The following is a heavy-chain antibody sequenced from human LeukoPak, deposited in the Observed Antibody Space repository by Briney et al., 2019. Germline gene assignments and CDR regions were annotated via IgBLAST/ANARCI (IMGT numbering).Heavy chain of an antibody. V-gene: IGHV1-8*01. Sequence: GASVNVSCTASGYTFTSYDINWVRQATGQGLEWMGWMNPNSGNTGYAQKFQGRVTMTRNTSISTAYMELSSLRSEDTAVYYCARTIVVRYYYYYGMDVWGQGTTVTVSS. CDR1: GYTFTSYD. CDR2: MNPNSGNT. CDR3: ARTIVVRYYYYYGMDV. D-gene: IGHD2-15*01. J-gene: IGHJ6*02.